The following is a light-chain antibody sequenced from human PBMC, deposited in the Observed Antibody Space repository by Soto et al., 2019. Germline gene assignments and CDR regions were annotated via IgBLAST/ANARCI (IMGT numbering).Light chain of an antibody. Sequence: EIVMTQSPATLSVSPGERATLSCRASQSVSSNLAWYQQKPGQAPRLLIYGASTRATGIPARFSGSGSGTEFTLTISSLQSEDFAVYYCQQYNNWPPALGQRTKLEIK. CDR2: GAS. J-gene: IGKJ2*01. V-gene: IGKV3-15*01. CDR3: QQYNNWPPA. CDR1: QSVSSN.